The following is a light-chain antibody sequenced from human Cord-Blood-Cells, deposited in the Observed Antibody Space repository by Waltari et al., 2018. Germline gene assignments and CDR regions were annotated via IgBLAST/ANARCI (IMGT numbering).Light chain of an antibody. CDR1: NIGSKS. J-gene: IGLJ3*02. Sequence: SYVLTQPPSVSVAPGKTARITCGGTNIGSKSVHWYQQKPGQAPVLVVYDDSDRPSGIPERFSGSNSGNTATLTISRVEAGDEADYYCQVWDSSSDREVFGGGTKLTVL. V-gene: IGLV3-21*03. CDR3: QVWDSSSDREV. CDR2: DDS.